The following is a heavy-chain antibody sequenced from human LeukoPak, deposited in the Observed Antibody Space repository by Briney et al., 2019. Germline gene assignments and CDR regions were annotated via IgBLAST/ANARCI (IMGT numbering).Heavy chain of an antibody. CDR3: AREGLAMVRGVLPKEAWGWFDP. V-gene: IGHV4-61*02. CDR2: IYKTGST. J-gene: IGHJ5*02. D-gene: IGHD3-10*01. Sequence: SETLSLTCTVSGGSISSGAYYWSWIRQPAGKGLEWIGRIYKTGSTNYNPSLKSRVTISVDTPKNQFSLKLSSVTAADTAVYYCAREGLAMVRGVLPKEAWGWFDPWGQGTLVTVSS. CDR1: GGSISSGAYY.